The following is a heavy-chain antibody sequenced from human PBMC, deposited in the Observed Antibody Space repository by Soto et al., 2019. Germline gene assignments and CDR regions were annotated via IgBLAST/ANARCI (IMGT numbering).Heavy chain of an antibody. V-gene: IGHV1-69*01. Sequence: QVQLVQSGAEVKKPGSSVKVSCKASGGTFSSYAISWVRQAPGQGLEWMGGIIPIFGTANYAQKFQGRVTIAADESTSTAYMELSSLRSEDTAVDYCARDPAVDIVGVVAATGPLSGGWFDPWGQGTLVTVSS. D-gene: IGHD2-15*01. CDR3: ARDPAVDIVGVVAATGPLSGGWFDP. J-gene: IGHJ5*02. CDR1: GGTFSSYA. CDR2: IIPIFGTA.